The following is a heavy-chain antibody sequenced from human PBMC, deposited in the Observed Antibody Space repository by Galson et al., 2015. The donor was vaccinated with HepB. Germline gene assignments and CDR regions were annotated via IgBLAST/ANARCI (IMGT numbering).Heavy chain of an antibody. V-gene: IGHV4-59*01. CDR1: GGSISSYF. CDR3: AREGHYDILAYYGLDV. CDR2: IYYSGST. J-gene: IGHJ6*02. Sequence: GTRSLACAVSGGSISSYFWSWIRPPPGQGLEWLGYIYYSGSTSYNPSLRSRVTISLDTSKSKFSLKLTTVTAADTAVYYCAREGHYDILAYYGLDVWGQGTTVTVSS. D-gene: IGHD3-9*01.